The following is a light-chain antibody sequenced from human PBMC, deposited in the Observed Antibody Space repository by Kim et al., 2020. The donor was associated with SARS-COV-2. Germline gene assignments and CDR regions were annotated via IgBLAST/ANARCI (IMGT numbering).Light chain of an antibody. V-gene: IGKV3-20*01. CDR3: QQYGRSPFT. J-gene: IGKJ3*01. Sequence: SPGARATLSCRASQSVSSSLLAWYQQKPGQAPRRLIYGASSRATGIPDRISGSGSGTDFTFTVSRLEPEDFAVYYCQQYGRSPFTFGPGTKVDIK. CDR2: GAS. CDR1: QSVSSSL.